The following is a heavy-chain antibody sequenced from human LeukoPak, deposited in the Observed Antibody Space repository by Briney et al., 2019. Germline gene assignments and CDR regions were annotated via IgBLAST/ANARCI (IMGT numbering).Heavy chain of an antibody. Sequence: ASVKVSCKASGCTFTSYGISWVRQAPGQGLEWMGWISAYNGNTNYAQKLQGRVTMTTDTSTSTAYMELRSLRSDDTAVYYCARIQYSGYDSGYWGQGTLVTVPS. CDR3: ARIQYSGYDSGY. CDR1: GCTFTSYG. D-gene: IGHD5-12*01. J-gene: IGHJ4*02. V-gene: IGHV1-18*01. CDR2: ISAYNGNT.